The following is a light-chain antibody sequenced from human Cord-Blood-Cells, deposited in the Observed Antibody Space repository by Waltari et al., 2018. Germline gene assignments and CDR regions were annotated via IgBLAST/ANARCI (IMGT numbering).Light chain of an antibody. Sequence: SALTQPASVSGSPGQSNTISCTGTSSDVGKYNLGACYQQHPGKAPKLMIYDGSKRPSGVSNRVSGSKSGNTASLPISGLQAEDEADYYCCSYAGSSTWVFGGGTQLTVL. J-gene: IGLJ3*02. V-gene: IGLV2-23*01. CDR3: CSYAGSSTWV. CDR1: SSDVGKYNL. CDR2: DGS.